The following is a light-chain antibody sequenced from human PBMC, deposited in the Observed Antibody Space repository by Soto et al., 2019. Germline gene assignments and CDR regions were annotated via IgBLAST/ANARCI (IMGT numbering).Light chain of an antibody. V-gene: IGLV2-14*01. Sequence: QSVLTQPASVSGSPGQSSTISCTGTSSDVGCYNYVSWYQQHPGKAPKLMIYDVSNRPSGVYNRFSGSKSGNTASLPISGLQAEDEADYYCSSYTSSSTLVVFGGGTKLTVL. J-gene: IGLJ2*01. CDR1: SSDVGCYNY. CDR3: SSYTSSSTLVV. CDR2: DVS.